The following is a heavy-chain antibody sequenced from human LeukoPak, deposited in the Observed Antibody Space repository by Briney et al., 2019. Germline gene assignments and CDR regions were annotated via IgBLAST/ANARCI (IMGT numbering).Heavy chain of an antibody. CDR1: GGSFSGYY. Sequence: PSETLSLTCAVYGGSFSGYYWSWIREPPGKGLEWIGSIYYSGSTYYNPSLKSRVTISVDTSKNQFSLNLSSVTAADTAVYYCARRSGPTDHWGQGTLVTVSS. J-gene: IGHJ4*02. CDR2: IYYSGST. V-gene: IGHV4-34*01. CDR3: ARRSGPTDH. D-gene: IGHD3-10*01.